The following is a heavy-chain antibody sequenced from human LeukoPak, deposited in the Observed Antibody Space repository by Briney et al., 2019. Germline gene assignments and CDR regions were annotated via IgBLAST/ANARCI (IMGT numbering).Heavy chain of an antibody. CDR2: IYSGGST. CDR1: GFTVSSNY. V-gene: IGHV3-53*01. Sequence: PGGSLRLSCAASGFTVSSNYMSWVRQAPGKGLEWVSVIYSGGSTYYADSVKGRFTISRDNSKNTLYLQMNSLRAEDTAVYYCARAPTQRLVNDYWGQGTLVTVSS. J-gene: IGHJ4*02. D-gene: IGHD6-19*01. CDR3: ARAPTQRLVNDY.